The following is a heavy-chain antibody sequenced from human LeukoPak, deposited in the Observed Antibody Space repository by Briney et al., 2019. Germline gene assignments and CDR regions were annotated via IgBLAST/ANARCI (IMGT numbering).Heavy chain of an antibody. D-gene: IGHD3-10*01. V-gene: IGHV1-69*04. Sequence: WASVKVSCKASGGTFSSYAISWVRQAPGQGLEWMGRIIPILGIANYAQKFQGRVTITADKSTSTAYMELSSLRSEDTAVYYCARAYGSGSSYHPDYWGQGTLVTVSS. CDR1: GGTFSSYA. J-gene: IGHJ4*02. CDR2: IIPILGIA. CDR3: ARAYGSGSSYHPDY.